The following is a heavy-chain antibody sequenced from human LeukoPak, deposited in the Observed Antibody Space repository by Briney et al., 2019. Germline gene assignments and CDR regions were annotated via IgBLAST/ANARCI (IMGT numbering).Heavy chain of an antibody. J-gene: IGHJ4*02. CDR3: TTSGTPFEY. CDR1: GYTFKKAW. D-gene: IGHD3-10*01. Sequence: EGSLRLPCAPSGYTFKKAWTRGARRAPGKGRELVGRIKNKGDGGTTDYAAPVKGRFTVSRDDSKSTLQLQMNSLKTEDTAVYYCTTSGTPFEYCGQGTLVTVSS. CDR2: IKNKGDGGTT. V-gene: IGHV3-15*05.